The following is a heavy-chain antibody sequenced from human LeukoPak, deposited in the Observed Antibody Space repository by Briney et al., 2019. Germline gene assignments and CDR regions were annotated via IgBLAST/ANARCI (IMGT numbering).Heavy chain of an antibody. D-gene: IGHD2-2*01. J-gene: IGHJ4*02. Sequence: GGSLTLSCSASGFTFRSYEMNWVPPAPGKGLEGVSYISSSISTTYYADSVKGRFSISRDNAKNSLYLQMNSLRAEDRAVYYCAKDSLRTVPKASFDSWGQGTLVTVSS. CDR2: ISSSISTT. V-gene: IGHV3-48*03. CDR1: GFTFRSYE. CDR3: AKDSLRTVPKASFDS.